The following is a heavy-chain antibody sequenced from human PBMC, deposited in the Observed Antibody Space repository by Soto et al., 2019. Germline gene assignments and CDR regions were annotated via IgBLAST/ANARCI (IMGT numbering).Heavy chain of an antibody. Sequence: GASVKVSCKTSGGSFSNYAISWVRQAPGQGLEWMGAIIPMFGTANYAQMFQGRVTITADESTNTAYMEVSSLRSEDSAVYYCARGATVTRDYFYGMDVWGQGTTVTVSS. CDR3: ARGATVTRDYFYGMDV. CDR2: IIPMFGTA. V-gene: IGHV1-69*13. D-gene: IGHD4-4*01. CDR1: GGSFSNYA. J-gene: IGHJ6*02.